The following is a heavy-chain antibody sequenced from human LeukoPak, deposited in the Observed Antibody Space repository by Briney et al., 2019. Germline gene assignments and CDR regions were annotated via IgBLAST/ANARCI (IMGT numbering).Heavy chain of an antibody. CDR1: GFTFSSYA. D-gene: IGHD2-21*02. Sequence: GGSLRLSCAASGFTFSSYAMSWVRQAPGKGLEWVSAITGSGGSTYYADSVKGRFTISRDDSKNTLYLQMNSLRAEDTAVYYCAKGGDSSFDYWGQGTLVTVSS. V-gene: IGHV3-23*01. CDR3: AKGGDSSFDY. J-gene: IGHJ4*02. CDR2: ITGSGGST.